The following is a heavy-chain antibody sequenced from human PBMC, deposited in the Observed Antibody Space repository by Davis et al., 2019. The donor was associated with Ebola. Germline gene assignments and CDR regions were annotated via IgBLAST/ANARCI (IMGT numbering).Heavy chain of an antibody. CDR1: GYIFTGYY. Sequence: ASVKVSCKASGYIFTGYYMHWVRQAPGQGLEWMGWINPNSGGTNYAQKFQGRVTMTRDTSISPAYMELSRLRSDDTAVYYCARGGMTTVATAHTYPWYYGMDVWGLGTTVTVSS. CDR2: INPNSGGT. J-gene: IGHJ6*02. V-gene: IGHV1-2*02. D-gene: IGHD4-11*01. CDR3: ARGGMTTVATAHTYPWYYGMDV.